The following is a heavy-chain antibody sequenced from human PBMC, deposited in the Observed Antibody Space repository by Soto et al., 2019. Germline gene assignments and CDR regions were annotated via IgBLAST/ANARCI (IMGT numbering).Heavy chain of an antibody. J-gene: IGHJ3*02. CDR2: ISVDISYT. CDR3: ANQNTAKRAFDI. CDR1: GFDFINNA. D-gene: IGHD2-21*02. Sequence: EAQLLESGGGLVQPGGSLRLSCAASGFDFINNAMAWVRQAPGKGLEWVSTISVDISYTYYADAVRGRFTVSRDNSKNTVYLQMTSLRADDTAVYYCANQNTAKRAFDIWGQGTMVTVSS. V-gene: IGHV3-23*01.